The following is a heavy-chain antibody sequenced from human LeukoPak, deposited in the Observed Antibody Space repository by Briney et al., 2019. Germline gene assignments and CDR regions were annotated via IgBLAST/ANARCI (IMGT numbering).Heavy chain of an antibody. CDR2: ISWNRGSI. D-gene: IGHD2-21*02. V-gene: IGHV3-9*01. CDR1: GFTFDDYA. J-gene: IGHJ3*02. CDR3: AKVALPACGGDCYYYDVFDI. Sequence: GGSLRLSCAASGFTFDDYAMHWVRQAPGKGLEWVSGISWNRGSIGYADSVKGRFTISRDNAKNSLYLQMNSLRAEDTALYYCAKVALPACGGDCYYYDVFDIWGQGTMVTVSS.